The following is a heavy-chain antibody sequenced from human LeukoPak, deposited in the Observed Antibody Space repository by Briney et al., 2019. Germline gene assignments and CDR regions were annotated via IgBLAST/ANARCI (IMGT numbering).Heavy chain of an antibody. D-gene: IGHD6-13*01. CDR1: GGSISSYY. J-gene: IGHJ6*03. CDR2: IYYSGST. CDR3: ARVSDSSSWYGLTLRYYYMDV. V-gene: IGHV4-59*01. Sequence: PSETLSLTCTVSGGSISSYYWSWIRQPPGKGLEWIGYIYYSGSTHYNPSLKSRVTISVDTSKNQFSLKLSSVTAADTAVYYCARVSDSSSWYGLTLRYYYMDVWGKGTTVTISS.